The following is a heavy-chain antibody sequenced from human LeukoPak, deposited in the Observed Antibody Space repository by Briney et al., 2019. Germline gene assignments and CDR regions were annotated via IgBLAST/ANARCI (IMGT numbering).Heavy chain of an antibody. CDR3: ARGGIAAAGYNYYYYYYMDV. Sequence: GGSLRLSCAASGFTFSSYSMNWVRQAPGKGLEWASSISSSSSYIYYADSVKGRFTISRDNAKNSLYLQMNSLRDEDTAVYYCARGGIAAAGYNYYYYYYMDVWGKGTTVTISS. CDR1: GFTFSSYS. V-gene: IGHV3-21*01. CDR2: ISSSSSYI. J-gene: IGHJ6*03. D-gene: IGHD6-13*01.